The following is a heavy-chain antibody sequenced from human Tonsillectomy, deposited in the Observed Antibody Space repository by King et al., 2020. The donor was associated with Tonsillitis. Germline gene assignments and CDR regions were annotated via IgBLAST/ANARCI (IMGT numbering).Heavy chain of an antibody. J-gene: IGHJ1*01. CDR1: GFTFRTHW. Sequence: VQLVESGGVLVQPGGSLRLSCAASGFTFRTHWMSWVRQAPGKGPEWVANINEYGSERYYLDSVRGRFTISRDNAKSSLYLQMNSLTAEDTAVYYCARELVVGPAEYFQNWGQGTLVTVSS. CDR3: ARELVVGPAEYFQN. CDR2: INEYGSER. V-gene: IGHV3-7*03. D-gene: IGHD2-15*01.